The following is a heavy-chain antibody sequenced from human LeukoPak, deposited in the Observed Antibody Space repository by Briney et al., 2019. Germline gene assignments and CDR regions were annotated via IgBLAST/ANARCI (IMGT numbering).Heavy chain of an antibody. V-gene: IGHV3-7*01. J-gene: IGHJ4*02. D-gene: IGHD4-17*01. Sequence: PGGSLRLSCAASGFTFSSYWMSWVRQAPGKGLEWVANIKKDGSEKYYVDSVKGRFTISRDNAKNSLYLQMNSLRAEDTAVYYCARDASRLRRPGLVRYFDYWGQGTLVTVSS. CDR3: ARDASRLRRPGLVRYFDY. CDR2: IKKDGSEK. CDR1: GFTFSSYW.